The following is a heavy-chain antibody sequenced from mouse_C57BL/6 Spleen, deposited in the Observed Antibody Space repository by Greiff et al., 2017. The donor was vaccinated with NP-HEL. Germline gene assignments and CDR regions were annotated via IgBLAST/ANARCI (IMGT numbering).Heavy chain of an antibody. CDR1: GFTFSDYG. V-gene: IGHV5-17*01. D-gene: IGHD2-4*01. CDR2: ISSGSSTI. J-gene: IGHJ3*01. Sequence: EVQGVESGGGLVKPGGSLKLSCAASGFTFSDYGMHWVRQAPEKGLEWVAYISSGSSTIYYADTVKGRFTISRDNAKNTLFLQMTSLRSADTAMYYCARENYYDYALLAYWGQGTLVTVSA. CDR3: ARENYYDYALLAY.